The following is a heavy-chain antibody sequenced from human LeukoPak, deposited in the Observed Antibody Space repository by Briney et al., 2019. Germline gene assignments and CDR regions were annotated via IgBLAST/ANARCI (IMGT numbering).Heavy chain of an antibody. J-gene: IGHJ4*02. CDR2: VSSDGSRT. CDR1: GVSFSTTW. V-gene: IGHV3-74*01. Sequence: GGSLRLSCAASGVSFSTTWMHWVRQAPGKGLMWVSHVSSDGSRTYADSVKGRFTVSRDNNKDMVYLQMSSLRAEDTAVYYCAKDIRERGYAAFWGQGTLVIVSS. CDR3: AKDIRERGYAAF. D-gene: IGHD3-22*01.